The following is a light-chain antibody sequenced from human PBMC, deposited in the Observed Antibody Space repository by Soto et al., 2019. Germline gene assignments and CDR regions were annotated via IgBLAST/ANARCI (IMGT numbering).Light chain of an antibody. CDR3: SSYTSSSTL. J-gene: IGLJ1*01. Sequence: QSALTQPASVSGSPGKSITISCTGTSSDVGGYNYVSWYQQHPGKAPKLMIYEVSNRPSGVSNRFSGSKSGNTASLTISGLQAEDEADYYCSSYTSSSTLFGTVTKLTVL. V-gene: IGLV2-14*01. CDR2: EVS. CDR1: SSDVGGYNY.